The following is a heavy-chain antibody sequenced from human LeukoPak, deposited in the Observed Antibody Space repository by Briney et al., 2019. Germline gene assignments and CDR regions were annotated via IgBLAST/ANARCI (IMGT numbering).Heavy chain of an antibody. CDR1: GFTFSSYA. J-gene: IGHJ6*02. D-gene: IGHD2-8*02. CDR3: ARDSDTETGWYYYGMDV. Sequence: SGVSLRLSCAASGFTFSSYAMSWVRQAPGKGLEWVSVIYSGGSTYYTDSVKGRFTISRDNSKNTLYLQMNSLRAEDTAVYYCARDSDTETGWYYYGMDVWGQGTTVTVSS. CDR2: IYSGGST. V-gene: IGHV3-53*01.